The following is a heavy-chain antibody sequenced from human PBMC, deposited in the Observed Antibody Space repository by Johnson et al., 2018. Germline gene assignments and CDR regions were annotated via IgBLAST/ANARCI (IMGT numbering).Heavy chain of an antibody. J-gene: IGHJ4*02. CDR3: ARSPHDYDETVGDHTLSGFFDR. CDR1: GESITTSNW. V-gene: IGHV4-4*02. CDR2: ISHVGTP. D-gene: IGHD3-16*01. Sequence: QVQLQESGPGVVKPSGTLSLTCGVSGESITTSNWWSWVRQTPGKGLEGIGEISHVGTPNYNPSLKSRVIISMDKSKDQFSLQMTSVTAPDTALYFCARSPHDYDETVGDHTLSGFFDRWGQGILVTVSA.